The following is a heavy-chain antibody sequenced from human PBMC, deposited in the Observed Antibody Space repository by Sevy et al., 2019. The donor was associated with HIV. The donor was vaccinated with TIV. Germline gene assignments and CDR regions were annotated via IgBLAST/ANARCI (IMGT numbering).Heavy chain of an antibody. Sequence: SETLSLTCTVSGGSISSYYWSWIRQPPGKGLEWIGYIYYSGSTNYNPSLKSRVTISVDTSTNQFSLKLSSVTAADTAVYYCARVEIAAAGTIAYYYYYMDVWGKGTTVTVSS. D-gene: IGHD6-13*01. CDR2: IYYSGST. CDR3: ARVEIAAAGTIAYYYYYMDV. V-gene: IGHV4-59*01. J-gene: IGHJ6*03. CDR1: GGSISSYY.